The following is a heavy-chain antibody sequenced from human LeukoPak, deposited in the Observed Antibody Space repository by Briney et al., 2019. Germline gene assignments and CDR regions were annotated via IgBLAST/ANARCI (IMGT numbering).Heavy chain of an antibody. D-gene: IGHD3-10*01. CDR1: KFMFTTYG. Sequence: GGSLRLSCVASKFMFTTYGMHWVRQAPGKGLEWLAVIWSDGSKKNYGDSVKGRFTISRDNSKNTLYLEMSSLRAEDTAVYYCVRDSSNGPGRNSYGMDVWGQGTTVTVSS. CDR2: IWSDGSKK. J-gene: IGHJ6*02. V-gene: IGHV3-33*01. CDR3: VRDSSNGPGRNSYGMDV.